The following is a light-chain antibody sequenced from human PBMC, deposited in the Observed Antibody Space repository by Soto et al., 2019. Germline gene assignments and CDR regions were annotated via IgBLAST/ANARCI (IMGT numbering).Light chain of an antibody. CDR1: QSVSSSH. J-gene: IGKJ1*01. CDR2: GAS. V-gene: IGKV3-20*01. Sequence: EIELTQSPGTLSLSPGERATLSCRASQSVSSSHLAWYQQKPGQAPRLIISGASSRATGIPDRFTGSGSGTVFTLTISRLEPEDFAVYYSQQYGSSPRTFGQGTKVDIK. CDR3: QQYGSSPRT.